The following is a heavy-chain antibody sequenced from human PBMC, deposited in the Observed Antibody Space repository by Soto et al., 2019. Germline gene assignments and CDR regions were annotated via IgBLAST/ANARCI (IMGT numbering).Heavy chain of an antibody. CDR2: ISGSGGST. CDR1: GFTFSSYA. Sequence: GGSLRLSCAASGFTFSSYAMSWVRQAPGKGLEWVSAISGSGGSTYYADSVKGRFTISRDNSKNTLCLQMNSPRAEDTAVYYCAKDMSGYYDYWGQGTLVTVSS. D-gene: IGHD3-3*01. V-gene: IGHV3-23*01. J-gene: IGHJ4*02. CDR3: AKDMSGYYDY.